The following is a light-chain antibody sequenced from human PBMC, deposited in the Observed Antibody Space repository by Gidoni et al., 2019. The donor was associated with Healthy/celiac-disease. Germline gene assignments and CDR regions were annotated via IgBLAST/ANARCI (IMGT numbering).Light chain of an antibody. CDR2: KAS. Sequence: RVTITCRASQSSSSWLAWYQQKPGKAPNLLIYKASSLESGVPSRFSGSGAGTEFTLTISSLQPDDFATYYCQQYNSYPWTFGQGTKVEIK. J-gene: IGKJ1*01. CDR3: QQYNSYPWT. CDR1: QSSSSW. V-gene: IGKV1-5*03.